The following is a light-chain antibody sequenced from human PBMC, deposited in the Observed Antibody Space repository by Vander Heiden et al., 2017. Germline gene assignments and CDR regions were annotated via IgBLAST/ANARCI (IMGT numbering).Light chain of an antibody. CDR1: TLRSYY. J-gene: IGLJ2*01. CDR3: NSRDSSGNHHVV. CDR2: GKN. V-gene: IGLV3-19*01. Sequence: SSELTQDPAVSVALGQTVRIPCTGDTLRSYYASWYQQKPGQAPVLVIYGKNNRPSGIPDRFSGSSSGNTASLTITGAQAEDEADYYCNSRDSSGNHHVVFGGGTKLTVL.